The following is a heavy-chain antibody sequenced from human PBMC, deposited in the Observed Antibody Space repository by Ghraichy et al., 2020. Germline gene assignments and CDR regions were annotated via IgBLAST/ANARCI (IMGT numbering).Heavy chain of an antibody. J-gene: IGHJ2*01. CDR3: ARSIAARPPVWYFDL. Sequence: GGSLRLSCAASGFTFSSYDMHWVRQATGKGLEWVSAIGTAGDTYYPGSVKGRFTISRENAKNSLYLQMNSLRAGDTAVYYCARSIAARPPVWYFDLWGRGTLVTVSS. V-gene: IGHV3-13*01. D-gene: IGHD6-6*01. CDR2: IGTAGDT. CDR1: GFTFSSYD.